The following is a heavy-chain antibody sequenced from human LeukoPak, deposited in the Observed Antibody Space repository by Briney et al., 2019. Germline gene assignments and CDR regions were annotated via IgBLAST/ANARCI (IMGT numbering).Heavy chain of an antibody. J-gene: IGHJ6*02. V-gene: IGHV3-21*01. Sequence: GGSLRLSCAASGFTFSSYSMNWVRQAPGKGLEWVSSISSSSSYIYYADSVKGRLTISRDNAKNSLYLQMNSLRAEDTAVYYCARDPMPPLGYYYGMDVWGQGTTVTVSS. D-gene: IGHD2-2*01. CDR2: ISSSSSYI. CDR1: GFTFSSYS. CDR3: ARDPMPPLGYYYGMDV.